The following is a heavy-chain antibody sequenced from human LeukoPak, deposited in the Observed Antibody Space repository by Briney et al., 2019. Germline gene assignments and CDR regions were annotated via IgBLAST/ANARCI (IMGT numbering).Heavy chain of an antibody. J-gene: IGHJ5*02. Sequence: GGSLRLSCAASGFTFSSYSMNWVRQAPGKGLEWVSSISSSSSYIYYADSVKGRFTISRDNAKNSLYLQMNSLRAEDTAVYYCARDIVVRSSSWFDPWGRGTLVTVSS. CDR3: ARDIVVRSSSWFDP. V-gene: IGHV3-21*01. D-gene: IGHD2-21*01. CDR1: GFTFSSYS. CDR2: ISSSSSYI.